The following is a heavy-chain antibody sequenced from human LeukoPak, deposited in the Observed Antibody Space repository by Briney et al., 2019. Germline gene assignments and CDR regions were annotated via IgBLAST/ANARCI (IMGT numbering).Heavy chain of an antibody. V-gene: IGHV1-18*01. CDR1: VYAFTSYG. Sequence: ASVKVSCKSFVYAFTSYGVTWVRQATGQGLEWMGWISTYNGNTHYAQKLQGRVTMTTHTSTSTAYMELRSLRSADTAVYYCARDPLVSVPGNYFDYWGQGTLVAVSS. CDR2: ISTYNGNT. CDR3: ARDPLVSVPGNYFDY. J-gene: IGHJ4*02. D-gene: IGHD6-19*01.